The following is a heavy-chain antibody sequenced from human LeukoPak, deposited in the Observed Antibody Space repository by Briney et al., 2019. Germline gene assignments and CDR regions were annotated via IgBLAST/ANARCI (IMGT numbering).Heavy chain of an antibody. D-gene: IGHD2-2*01. J-gene: IGHJ4*02. CDR1: GFTFYDYA. Sequence: PGGSLRLSCAASGFTFYDYAMHWVRHAPGKGLEWVSGISWNSGSIGYAGSVKGRFTISRDNAKNSLYLQMNSLRAEDTAVYYCARAGHCSSITCYFDYWGQGTLVTVSS. V-gene: IGHV3-9*01. CDR3: ARAGHCSSITCYFDY. CDR2: ISWNSGSI.